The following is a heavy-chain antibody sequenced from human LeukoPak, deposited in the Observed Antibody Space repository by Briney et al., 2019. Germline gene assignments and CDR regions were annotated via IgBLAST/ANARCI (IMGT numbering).Heavy chain of an antibody. D-gene: IGHD1-26*01. J-gene: IGHJ6*02. CDR3: ARGLGSQRRATYYYYYSMDV. V-gene: IGHV3-53*04. Sequence: GGSLRLSCAASGYTVSSNYMSWVRQAPGKGLEWVSVIYCGGSTYYADFVKGRITISRHNSKNTLYLQMNMLRDEDTAVYYCARGLGSQRRATYYYYYSMDVWGQGTTVTVSS. CDR2: IYCGGST. CDR1: GYTVSSNY.